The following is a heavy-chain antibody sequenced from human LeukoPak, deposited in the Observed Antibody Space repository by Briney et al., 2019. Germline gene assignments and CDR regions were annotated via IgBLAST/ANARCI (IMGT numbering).Heavy chain of an antibody. Sequence: PSQTLSLTCTVSGGSISSGGYYWSWIRQHPGKGLEWIGCIYYSGTTYYNPSLESRVAISVDTSKNQFSLKLSSVTAADTAVYYCARTGTVVVPAAIWGQGTLVTVSS. CDR1: GGSISSGGYY. CDR2: IYYSGTT. D-gene: IGHD2-2*02. J-gene: IGHJ4*02. V-gene: IGHV4-31*03. CDR3: ARTGTVVVPAAI.